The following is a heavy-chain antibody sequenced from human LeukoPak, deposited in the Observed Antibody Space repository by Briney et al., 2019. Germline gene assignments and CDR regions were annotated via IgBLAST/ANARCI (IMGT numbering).Heavy chain of an antibody. CDR1: GVSISSYY. V-gene: IGHV4-4*07. J-gene: IGHJ4*02. CDR3: ARDRSSSGWKDGYYFDY. D-gene: IGHD6-19*01. CDR2: IYTSGST. Sequence: KPSETLSLTCTVSGVSISSYYWSWIRQPAGKGLEWIGRIYTSGSTNYNPSLKSRVTMSVDTSKNQFSLKLSAVTAADTAVYYCARDRSSSGWKDGYYFDYWGQGTPVTVSS.